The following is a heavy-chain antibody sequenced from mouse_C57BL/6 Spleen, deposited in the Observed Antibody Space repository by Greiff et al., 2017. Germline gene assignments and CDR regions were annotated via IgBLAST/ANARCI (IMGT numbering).Heavy chain of an antibody. V-gene: IGHV1-63*01. CDR2: IYPGGGYT. Sequence: VQLQESGAELVRPGTSVKMSCKASGYTFTNYWIGWAKQRPGHGLEWIGDIYPGGGYTNYNEKFKGKATLTADKSSSTAYMQFSSLTSEDSAIYYCARYGGGYFVRAMDYWGQGTSVTVSS. J-gene: IGHJ4*01. CDR3: ARYGGGYFVRAMDY. D-gene: IGHD2-3*01. CDR1: GYTFTNYW.